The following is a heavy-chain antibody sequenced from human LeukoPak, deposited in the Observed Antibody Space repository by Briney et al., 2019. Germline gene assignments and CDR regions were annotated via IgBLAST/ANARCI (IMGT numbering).Heavy chain of an antibody. V-gene: IGHV4-34*01. CDR3: AREGGPYRPLDY. Sequence: SETLSLTCTVSGASTSSDYWSWIRQPPGKGLEWIGEVNLQGSTNYNPSLMGRVAIAVDTSENHISLQLTSVTAADTAVYYCAREGGPYRPLDYSGQGTLVTVSS. CDR2: VNLQGST. J-gene: IGHJ4*02. CDR1: GASTSSDY.